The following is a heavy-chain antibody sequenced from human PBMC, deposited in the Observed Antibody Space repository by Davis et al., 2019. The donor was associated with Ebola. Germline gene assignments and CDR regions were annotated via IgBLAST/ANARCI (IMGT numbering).Heavy chain of an antibody. Sequence: GESLKISCAASGFTFSSYAMSWVRQAPGKGLEWVSAISGSGGSTYYADSVKGRFTISRDNSKNTLYLQMNSLRAEDTAVYYCAKDVLLWFGELFQFDYWGQGTLVTVSS. CDR2: ISGSGGST. D-gene: IGHD3-10*01. J-gene: IGHJ4*02. CDR1: GFTFSSYA. V-gene: IGHV3-23*01. CDR3: AKDVLLWFGELFQFDY.